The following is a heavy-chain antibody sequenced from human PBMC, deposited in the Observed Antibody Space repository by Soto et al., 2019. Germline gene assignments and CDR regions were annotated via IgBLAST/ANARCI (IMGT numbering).Heavy chain of an antibody. D-gene: IGHD6-19*01. Sequence: PGGSLRLSCAASGLPFSSYAMSWVRQAPGKGLEWVSAISGSGGSTYYADSVKGRFTISRDNSKNTLYLQMNSLRAEDTAVYYCAKLGGSSGWFNAFDIWGQGTMVTVSS. V-gene: IGHV3-23*01. CDR2: ISGSGGST. CDR1: GLPFSSYA. J-gene: IGHJ3*02. CDR3: AKLGGSSGWFNAFDI.